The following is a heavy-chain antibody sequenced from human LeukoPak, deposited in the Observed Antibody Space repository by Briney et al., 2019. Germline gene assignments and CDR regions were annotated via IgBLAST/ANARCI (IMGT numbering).Heavy chain of an antibody. CDR2: ISSSGSTI. Sequence: PGGSLRLSCAASGFTFSDYYMSWIRQAPGKGLEWVSYISSSGSTIYYADSVKGRFTISRDNAKNSLYLQMNSLRAEDTAVYYCASTSQVYFDWLYDYWGQGTLVTVSS. CDR3: ASTSQVYFDWLYDY. CDR1: GFTFSDYY. V-gene: IGHV3-11*01. D-gene: IGHD3-9*01. J-gene: IGHJ4*02.